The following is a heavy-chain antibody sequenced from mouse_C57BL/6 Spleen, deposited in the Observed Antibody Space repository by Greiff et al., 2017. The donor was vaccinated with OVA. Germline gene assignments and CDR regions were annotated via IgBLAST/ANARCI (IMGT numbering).Heavy chain of an antibody. CDR1: GFTFSDYG. J-gene: IGHJ1*03. CDR3: ARPGVTTVVDWYFDV. CDR2: ISSGSSTI. Sequence: EVKVVESGGGLVKPGGSLKLSCAASGFTFSDYGMHWVRQAPEKGLEWVAYISSGSSTIYYADTVKGRFTISRDNAKNTLFLQMTSLRSEDTAMYYCARPGVTTVVDWYFDVWGTGTTVTVSS. D-gene: IGHD1-1*01. V-gene: IGHV5-17*01.